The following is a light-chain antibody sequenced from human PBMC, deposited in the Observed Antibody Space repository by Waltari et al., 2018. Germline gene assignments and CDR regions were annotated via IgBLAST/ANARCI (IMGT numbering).Light chain of an antibody. CDR3: QQYYSSPAT. V-gene: IGKV1-8*01. Sequence: AIRITQSQSSLSASTGDRVTITCRASQSISSYLAWYQQKPGKAPKVLIYAASTLQSGVPSRFSGSGSGTDFTLTISCLQSEDFAIYYCQQYYSSPATFGQGTKVEIK. J-gene: IGKJ1*01. CDR1: QSISSY. CDR2: AAS.